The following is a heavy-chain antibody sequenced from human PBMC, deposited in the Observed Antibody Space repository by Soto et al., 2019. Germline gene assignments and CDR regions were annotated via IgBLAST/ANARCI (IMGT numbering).Heavy chain of an antibody. CDR1: GGTFSSYA. CDR2: IIPIFGTA. Sequence: ASVKVSCKASGGTFSSYAISWVRQAPGQGLEWMGGIIPIFGTANCAQKFQGRVTITADKSTSTAYMELSSLRSEDTAVYYCARESIGYYYDRSGPDAFDIWGQGKMVTVSS. J-gene: IGHJ3*02. CDR3: ARESIGYYYDRSGPDAFDI. V-gene: IGHV1-69*06. D-gene: IGHD3-22*01.